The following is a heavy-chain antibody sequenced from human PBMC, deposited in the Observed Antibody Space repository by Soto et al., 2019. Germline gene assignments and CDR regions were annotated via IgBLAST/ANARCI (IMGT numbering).Heavy chain of an antibody. V-gene: IGHV3-73*01. CDR1: GFTFSGSA. Sequence: GGSLRLSCAASGFTFSGSAMHWVRQASGKGLEWVGRIRSKANSYATAYAASVKGRFTISRDDSKNTAYLQMNSLKTEDTAVYYCTRHGYSYGYYYYMDVWGKGTTVTVSS. J-gene: IGHJ6*03. CDR3: TRHGYSYGYYYYMDV. D-gene: IGHD5-18*01. CDR2: IRSKANSYAT.